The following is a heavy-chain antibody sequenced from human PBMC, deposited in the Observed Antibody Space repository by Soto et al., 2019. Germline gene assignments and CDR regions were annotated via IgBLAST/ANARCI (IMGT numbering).Heavy chain of an antibody. D-gene: IGHD5-12*01. Sequence: GASVKVSCKASGYTFTSYGISWVRQAPGQGLEWMGWISAYNGNTNYAQKLQGRVTMTTDTSTSTAYMELRSLRSDDTAVYYCARDTVEMATILVEDFPNWFDPWGQGTLVTVSS. CDR1: GYTFTSYG. V-gene: IGHV1-18*01. J-gene: IGHJ5*02. CDR3: ARDTVEMATILVEDFPNWFDP. CDR2: ISAYNGNT.